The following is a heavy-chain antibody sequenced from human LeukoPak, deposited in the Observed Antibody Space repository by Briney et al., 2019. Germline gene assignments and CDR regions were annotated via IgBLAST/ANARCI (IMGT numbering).Heavy chain of an antibody. CDR1: GGSISSSSYY. CDR2: IYYSGST. V-gene: IGHV4-39*01. J-gene: IGHJ4*02. Sequence: PSETLSLTCTVSGGSISSSSYYWGWIRQPPGKGLEWIGSIYYSGSTYYNPSLKSRVTISVDTSKNQFSLKLSSVTAADTAVYYCTGITIFGVVITYFDYWGQGTLVTVSS. D-gene: IGHD3-3*01. CDR3: TGITIFGVVITYFDY.